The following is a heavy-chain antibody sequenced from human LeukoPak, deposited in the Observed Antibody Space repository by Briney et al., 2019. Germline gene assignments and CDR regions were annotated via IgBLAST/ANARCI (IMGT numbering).Heavy chain of an antibody. D-gene: IGHD5-12*01. J-gene: IGHJ4*02. CDR2: ISSSSNYI. CDR1: GFTFNSYA. V-gene: IGHV3-21*01. Sequence: GGSLRLSCAASGFTFNSYAMSWVRQAPGKGLEWVSSISSSSNYIYYADSVKGRFTVSRDNAKRSLYLQMNSLRAEDTAVYYCARDGRRTATQPRGDYDYWGQGTLVTVSS. CDR3: ARDGRRTATQPRGDYDY.